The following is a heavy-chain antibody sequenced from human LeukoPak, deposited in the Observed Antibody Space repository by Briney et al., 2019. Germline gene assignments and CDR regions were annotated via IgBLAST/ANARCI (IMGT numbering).Heavy chain of an antibody. CDR1: GGSFSDYY. CDR2: INHSGST. V-gene: IGHV4-34*01. J-gene: IGHJ5*02. CDR3: ARYIVVTATNWFDP. D-gene: IGHD2-21*02. Sequence: SETLSLTCAVYGGSFSDYYWSWIRQPPGKGLEWIGEINHSGSTNYNPSLKSRVTISVDTSKNQFSLKLSSVTAADTAVYYCARYIVVTATNWFDPWGQGTLVTVSS.